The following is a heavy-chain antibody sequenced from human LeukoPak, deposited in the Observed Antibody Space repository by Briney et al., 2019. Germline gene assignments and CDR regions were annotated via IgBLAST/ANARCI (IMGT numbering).Heavy chain of an antibody. CDR3: ARDGPQLGVQKRGAFDI. V-gene: IGHV4-30-4*01. Sequence: SETLSLTCTVSGGSISSGDYYWRWIRQPPGTGLEWIGYIYYSGSTYYNPSLKSRVTISVDTSKNQFSLKLSSVTAADTAVYYCARDGPQLGVQKRGAFDIWGQGTMVTVSS. CDR2: IYYSGST. D-gene: IGHD7-27*01. CDR1: GGSISSGDYY. J-gene: IGHJ3*02.